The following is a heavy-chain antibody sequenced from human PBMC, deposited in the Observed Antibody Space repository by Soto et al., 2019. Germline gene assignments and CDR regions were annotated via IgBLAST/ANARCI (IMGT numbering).Heavy chain of an antibody. V-gene: IGHV4-59*01. CDR1: GGSISSYF. CDR3: ARACGSGCRGPLHAFDI. D-gene: IGHD6-19*01. Sequence: SETLSLTCTVSGGSISSYFWSWIRQAPGKGLEWIGYIYYSGSTEYNPSLSSRVTMSVDTSKNQFSLKLSSVTAADTAVYYCARACGSGCRGPLHAFDIWGQGTMVTVSS. CDR2: IYYSGST. J-gene: IGHJ3*02.